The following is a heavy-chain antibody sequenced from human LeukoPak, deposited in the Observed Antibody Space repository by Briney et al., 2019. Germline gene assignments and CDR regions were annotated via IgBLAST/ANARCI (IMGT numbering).Heavy chain of an antibody. CDR1: GYTLTELS. V-gene: IGHV1-24*01. CDR2: FDPEDGET. J-gene: IGHJ4*02. Sequence: PRASVKVSCKVSGYTLTELSMHWVRQAPGKGLEWMGGFDPEDGETIYAQKFQGRVTMTEDISTDTAYMELSSLRSEDTAVYYCATDYGGNIDYWGQGTLVTVSS. CDR3: ATDYGGNIDY. D-gene: IGHD4-23*01.